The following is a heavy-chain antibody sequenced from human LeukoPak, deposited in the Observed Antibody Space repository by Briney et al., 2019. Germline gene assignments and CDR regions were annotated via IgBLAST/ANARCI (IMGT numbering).Heavy chain of an antibody. V-gene: IGHV4-39*01. J-gene: IGHJ4*02. CDR2: IYDSGST. D-gene: IGHD5-18*01. CDR1: GGSIRSSYYY. CDR3: ASTAPQYYFDY. Sequence: PSETLSLTCTVSGGSIRSSYYYWGWIRQPPGKGLEWIGSIYDSGSTYYNPSLKSRVTISVDTSKNQFSLKLNSVTAADTAVYYCASTAPQYYFDYWGQGTLVTVSS.